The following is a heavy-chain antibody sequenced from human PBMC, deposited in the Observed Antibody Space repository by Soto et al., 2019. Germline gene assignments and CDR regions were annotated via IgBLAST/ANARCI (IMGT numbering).Heavy chain of an antibody. J-gene: IGHJ4*02. CDR2: ISSSSSYI. D-gene: IGHD2-8*01. V-gene: IGHV3-21*01. CDR3: ASAVLMAPQNVPYFDY. CDR1: GFTFSSYS. Sequence: GGSLRLSCAASGFTFSSYSMNWVRQAPGKGLEWVSSISSSSSYIYYADSVKGRFTISRDNAKNSLYLQMNSLRAEDTAVYYCASAVLMAPQNVPYFDYWGQGTLVTVSS.